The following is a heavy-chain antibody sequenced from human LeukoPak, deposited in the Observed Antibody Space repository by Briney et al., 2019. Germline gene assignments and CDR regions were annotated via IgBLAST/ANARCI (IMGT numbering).Heavy chain of an antibody. V-gene: IGHV3-30*18. CDR2: ISDDARNE. J-gene: IGHJ4*02. CDR3: AKERVDWRYFDY. CDR1: GFPFSGYG. D-gene: IGHD3-9*01. Sequence: GGSLRLSCAASGFPFSGYGMNWVRQAPGKGLEWVTVISDDARNEDYADSVKGRFTISRDNSKNTLYLQMNSLRAEDTAVYYCAKERVDWRYFDYWGQGTLVTVSS.